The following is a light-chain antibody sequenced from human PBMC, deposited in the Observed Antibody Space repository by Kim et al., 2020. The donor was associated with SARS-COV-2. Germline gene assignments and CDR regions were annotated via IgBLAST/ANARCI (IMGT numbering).Light chain of an antibody. CDR2: GNS. CDR3: QSYDSSRGV. J-gene: IGLJ3*02. V-gene: IGLV1-40*01. Sequence: QSVLTQPPSVSGAPGQRVTISCTGSSSNIGAGYDVHWYQQLPGTAPKLLIYGNSNRPSGVPDRFSGSKSDTSASLAITGLQAEDEADYYCQSYDSSRGVFGGGTKLTVL. CDR1: SSNIGAGYD.